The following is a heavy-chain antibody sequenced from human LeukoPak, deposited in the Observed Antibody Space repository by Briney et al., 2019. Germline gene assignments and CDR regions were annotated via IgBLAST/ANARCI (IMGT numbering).Heavy chain of an antibody. CDR3: ASWDYGGNFNY. CDR2: IYRSGST. D-gene: IGHD4-23*01. Sequence: SETMSLTCAVSGYSISSGYYWGWIRQPPGKGLEWIGSIYRSGSTNYNPSLKSRVTISVDTSKNQFSLKLSSVTAADTAVYYCASWDYGGNFNYWGQGTLVTVSS. CDR1: GYSISSGYY. J-gene: IGHJ4*02. V-gene: IGHV4-38-2*01.